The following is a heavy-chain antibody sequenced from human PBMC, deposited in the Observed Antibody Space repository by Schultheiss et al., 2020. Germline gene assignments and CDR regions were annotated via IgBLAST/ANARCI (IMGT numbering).Heavy chain of an antibody. Sequence: GGSLRLSCAASRFTFSSYAMHWVRQAPGKGLEWVSGISGGGGTLYYADSVKGRFTISRDNSKNTLYLQMSSLRAEDTAVYYCAKGYNTSPAGYFDYWGQGTLVTVSS. J-gene: IGHJ4*02. CDR1: RFTFSSYA. CDR3: AKGYNTSPAGYFDY. D-gene: IGHD1-14*01. V-gene: IGHV3-23*01. CDR2: ISGGGGTL.